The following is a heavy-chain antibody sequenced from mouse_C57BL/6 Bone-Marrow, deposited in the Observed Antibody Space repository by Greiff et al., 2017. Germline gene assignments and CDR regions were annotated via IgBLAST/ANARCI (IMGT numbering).Heavy chain of an antibody. Sequence: QVQLKESGPGLVQPSQSLSITCTVSGFSLTSYGVHWVRQPPGKGLEWLGVIWSGGSTDYNAAFISRLSISKDNSKSQVFFKMNSLQADDTAIYYCAKKATSYYDYELAYWGQGTLVTVSA. CDR3: AKKATSYYDYELAY. D-gene: IGHD2-4*01. J-gene: IGHJ3*01. CDR1: GFSLTSYG. V-gene: IGHV2-4*01. CDR2: IWSGGST.